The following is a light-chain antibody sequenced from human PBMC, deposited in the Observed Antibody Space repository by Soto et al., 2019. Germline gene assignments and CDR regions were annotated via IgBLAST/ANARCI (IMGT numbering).Light chain of an antibody. CDR3: QQLRA. V-gene: IGKV1-5*03. CDR1: QSIRSW. Sequence: DIQMTQSPSTLSASVGDRVTITCRASQSIRSWLAWYQQKPGKAPKLLIYKASSLESGVPSRFSGSGSGTEFTLTISSLQPDDFATYYCQQLRAFGQGTKVEIK. CDR2: KAS. J-gene: IGKJ1*01.